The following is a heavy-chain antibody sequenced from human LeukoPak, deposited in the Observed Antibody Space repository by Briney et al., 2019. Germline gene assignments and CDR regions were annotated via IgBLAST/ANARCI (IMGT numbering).Heavy chain of an antibody. CDR3: ARDRSSSWPD. V-gene: IGHV3-30*02. CDR2: IRYDGSNK. CDR1: GFTFSSYG. Sequence: GGSLRLSCAASGFTFSSYGMHWVRQAPGKGLEWVAFIRYDGSNKYYADSVKGRFTISRDNSKNTLYLQMNSLRVEDTAVYYCARDRSSSWPDWGQGNLVTVSS. D-gene: IGHD6-13*01. J-gene: IGHJ4*02.